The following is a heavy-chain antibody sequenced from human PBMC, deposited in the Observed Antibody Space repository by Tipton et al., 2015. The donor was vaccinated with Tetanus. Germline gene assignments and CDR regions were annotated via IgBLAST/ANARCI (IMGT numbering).Heavy chain of an antibody. CDR3: ARASGDDSEGGH. D-gene: IGHD1-26*01. CDR2: IKEDGSEK. J-gene: IGHJ4*02. CDR1: GFCFSSYW. Sequence: SLRLSCAASGFCFSSYWMTWVRQAPGKGLEWVATIKEDGSEKNYVDAVKGRFTISRANAKTSLYLQMSSLRAEDTAVYYCARASGDDSEGGHWGQGVLVTVSA. V-gene: IGHV3-7*01.